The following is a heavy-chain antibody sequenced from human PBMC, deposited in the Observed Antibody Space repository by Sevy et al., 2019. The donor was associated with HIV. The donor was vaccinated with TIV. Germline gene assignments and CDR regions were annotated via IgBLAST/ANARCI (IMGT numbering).Heavy chain of an antibody. V-gene: IGHV3-53*01. CDR2: MYSGGGT. J-gene: IGHJ6*02. CDR1: GFNVNDIY. Sequence: GGSLRLSCAASGFNVNDIYINWVRQAPGKGLEWVSVMYSGGGTYYADSVKGRFTISRDDSKNRRYLQMSSLSAEDAAVYYCGRDGGGGNDRAMDVWGPGTTVTVSS. CDR3: GRDGGGGNDRAMDV. D-gene: IGHD1-1*01.